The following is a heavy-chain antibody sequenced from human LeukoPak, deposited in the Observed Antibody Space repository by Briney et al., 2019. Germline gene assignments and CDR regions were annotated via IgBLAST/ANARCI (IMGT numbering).Heavy chain of an antibody. CDR3: ATYYYDSSGYYFDY. D-gene: IGHD3-22*01. CDR1: GYTFTDYY. J-gene: IGHJ4*02. CDR2: INPKSGGT. V-gene: IGHV1-2*02. Sequence: ASVTVSFTASGYTFTDYYMHWVRQAPGQGLEWMGWINPKSGGTNSAQEFQGRVTMTRDTSISTAYMEVSRLRSDDTAVYYCATYYYDSSGYYFDYWGQGTLVTVSS.